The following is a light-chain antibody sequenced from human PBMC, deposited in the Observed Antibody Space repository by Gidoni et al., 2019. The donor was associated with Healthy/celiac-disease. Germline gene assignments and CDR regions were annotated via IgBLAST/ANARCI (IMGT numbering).Light chain of an antibody. Sequence: IVLTQSPGTLSLSPGERATLSCRASQSVSSSYLAWYQQKPGQAPRLLIYGASSRATGIPDRFSGSGSGTDFTLTISRLEPEDFAVYYCQQYGSSTTFXXXTKVEIK. CDR3: QQYGSSTT. V-gene: IGKV3-20*01. J-gene: IGKJ1*01. CDR2: GAS. CDR1: QSVSSSY.